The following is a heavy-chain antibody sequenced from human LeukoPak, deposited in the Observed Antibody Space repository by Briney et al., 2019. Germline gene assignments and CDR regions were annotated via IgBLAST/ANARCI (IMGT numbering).Heavy chain of an antibody. D-gene: IGHD1-26*01. Sequence: GASVKVSCKASGYTFTSYGISWVRQAPGQGLEWMGWISAYNGNTNYAQKLQGRVTMTTDTSTSTAYMELRSLRSDDTAVYYCARDPSGSYTTLRDAFDIWGQGTMVTVSS. J-gene: IGHJ3*02. V-gene: IGHV1-18*01. CDR2: ISAYNGNT. CDR1: GYTFTSYG. CDR3: ARDPSGSYTTLRDAFDI.